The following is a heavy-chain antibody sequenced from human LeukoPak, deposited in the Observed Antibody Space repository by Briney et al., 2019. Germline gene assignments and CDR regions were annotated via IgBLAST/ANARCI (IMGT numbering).Heavy chain of an antibody. CDR2: IYSGQNT. Sequence: QPGGSLRLSCAASGFTVSSDFMSWVRQAPGKGLEGVSVIYSGQNTYYADSVKGRFTISRDNSKNTLYLQMNSLRAEDTAVYYCAKNSPVIDYWGQGTLVTVSS. J-gene: IGHJ4*02. D-gene: IGHD2-21*01. CDR3: AKNSPVIDY. V-gene: IGHV3-66*02. CDR1: GFTVSSDF.